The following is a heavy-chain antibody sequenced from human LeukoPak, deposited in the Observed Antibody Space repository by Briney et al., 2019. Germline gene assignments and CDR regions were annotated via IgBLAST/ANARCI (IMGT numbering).Heavy chain of an antibody. Sequence: GGSLRLSCAASGFTFSSYAMSWVRQAPGKGLEWVSAISGSGGSTYYADSVKGRFTISRDNSKNTLYLQMNSLRAEDTAVYYCAKEDGVFTMIVGAPELFFDYGGQGALVTVPS. D-gene: IGHD3-22*01. CDR3: AKEDGVFTMIVGAPELFFDY. CDR1: GFTFSSYA. J-gene: IGHJ4*02. V-gene: IGHV3-23*01. CDR2: ISGSGGST.